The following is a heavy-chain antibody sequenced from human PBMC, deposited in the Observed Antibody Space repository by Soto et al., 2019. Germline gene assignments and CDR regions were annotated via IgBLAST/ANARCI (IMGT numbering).Heavy chain of an antibody. CDR3: SGGKGSQLARVYYFYYGMDV. CDR1: GGTFSSYA. V-gene: IGHV1-69*01. Sequence: QVQLVQSGAEVKKPGSSVKVSCKASGGTFSSYAISWVRQAPGQGLEWMGGIIPIFGTANYAQKFQGRVTITADESTSTAYMELSSLRSEDTAVYYCSGGKGSQLARVYYFYYGMDVWGQGTTVTVSS. CDR2: IIPIFGTA. D-gene: IGHD6-6*01. J-gene: IGHJ6*02.